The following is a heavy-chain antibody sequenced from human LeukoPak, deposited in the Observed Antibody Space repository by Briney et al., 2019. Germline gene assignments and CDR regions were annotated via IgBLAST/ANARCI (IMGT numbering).Heavy chain of an antibody. V-gene: IGHV3-33*06. CDR3: AKDGSTVTYNWFDP. CDR2: IWYDGSNK. D-gene: IGHD4-4*01. Sequence: PGRSLRLSCAASGFTFSSYGMHWVRQAPGKGLEWVAVIWYDGSNKYYADSVKGRFTISRDNSKNTLYLQMNSLRAEDTAVYYCAKDGSTVTYNWFDPWGQGTLVTVSS. CDR1: GFTFSSYG. J-gene: IGHJ5*02.